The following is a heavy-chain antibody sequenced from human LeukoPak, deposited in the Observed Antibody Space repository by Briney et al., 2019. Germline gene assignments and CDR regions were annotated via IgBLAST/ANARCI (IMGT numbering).Heavy chain of an antibody. CDR3: ARASPNDYGDPYYFDY. V-gene: IGHV1-69*01. CDR1: GGTFSSYA. CDR2: IIPIFGTA. J-gene: IGHJ4*02. Sequence: SVKVSCKASGGTFSSYAISWVRQAPGQGLEWMGGIIPIFGTANYAQKFQGRVTITADESTSTAYLELNSLRSEDTAVFYCARASPNDYGDPYYFDYWGQGTLVTVSS. D-gene: IGHD4-17*01.